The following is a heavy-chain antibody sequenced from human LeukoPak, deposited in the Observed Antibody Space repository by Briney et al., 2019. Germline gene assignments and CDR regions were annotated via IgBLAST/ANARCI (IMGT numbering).Heavy chain of an antibody. Sequence: ASVKVSCTASGYTFTSYGISWVRQAPGQGLEWMGWISAYNGNTNYAQKLQGRVTMTTDTSTSTAYMELRSLRSDDTAVYYCARDWTLGSSGWCWDPVDYYGMDVWGQGTTVTASS. J-gene: IGHJ6*02. CDR3: ARDWTLGSSGWCWDPVDYYGMDV. CDR2: ISAYNGNT. CDR1: GYTFTSYG. V-gene: IGHV1-18*01. D-gene: IGHD6-19*01.